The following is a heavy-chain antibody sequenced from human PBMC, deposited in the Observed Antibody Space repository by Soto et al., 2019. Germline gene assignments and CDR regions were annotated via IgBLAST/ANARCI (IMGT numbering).Heavy chain of an antibody. J-gene: IGHJ6*02. CDR1: GGTFSSYA. CDR3: ASPDLLGYCTNGVCSADYYYYGMDV. V-gene: IGHV1-69*06. Sequence: SVKVSCKASGGTFSSYAISWVRQAPGQGLEWMGGIIPIFGTANYAQKFQGRVTITADKSTSTAYMELSSLRSEDTAVYYCASPDLLGYCTNGVCSADYYYYGMDVWGQGTTVTVSS. CDR2: IIPIFGTA. D-gene: IGHD2-8*01.